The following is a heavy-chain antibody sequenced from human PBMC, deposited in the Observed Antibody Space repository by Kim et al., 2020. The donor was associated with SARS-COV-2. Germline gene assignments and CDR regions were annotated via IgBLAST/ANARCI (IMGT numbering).Heavy chain of an antibody. CDR2: IYYSGST. CDR3: AREMAIIFGAFDI. CDR1: GGSISSYY. V-gene: IGHV4-59*13. Sequence: SETLSLTCTVSGGSISSYYWSWIRQPPGKGLEWIGYIYYSGSTNYNPSLKSRVTISVDTSKNQFSLKLSSVTAADTAVYYCAREMAIIFGAFDIWGQGTMVTVSS. D-gene: IGHD3-3*01. J-gene: IGHJ3*02.